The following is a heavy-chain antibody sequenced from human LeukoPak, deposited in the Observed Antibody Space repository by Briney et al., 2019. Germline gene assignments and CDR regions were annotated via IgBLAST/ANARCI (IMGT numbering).Heavy chain of an antibody. CDR3: AGAIGYFDF. CDR1: GFTFSSYG. Sequence: GGSLRLSCTASGFTFSSYGMHWVRQAPGKGLEWVAFIWNDGNKKFCADSVKGRFTISRDNSKNTLSLQMNSLRAEDTAVYYCAGAIGYFDFWGQGALVTVSS. V-gene: IGHV3-30*02. D-gene: IGHD2-21*01. CDR2: IWNDGNKK. J-gene: IGHJ4*02.